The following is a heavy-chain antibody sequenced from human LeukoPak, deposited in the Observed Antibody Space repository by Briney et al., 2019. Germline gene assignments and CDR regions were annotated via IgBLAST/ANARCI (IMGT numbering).Heavy chain of an antibody. Sequence: SETLSLTCTVSGGSISSYCWSWVRQSPGKGLEWIGNIFTSGRTDYNPSLKSRVTMSVDTSKNQLSMELRFLTAADTAVYYCATSHDVKTAPYDLWGQGTLVTVSS. CDR1: GGSISSYC. D-gene: IGHD2-21*01. CDR3: ATSHDVKTAPYDL. J-gene: IGHJ5*02. CDR2: IFTSGRT. V-gene: IGHV4-4*09.